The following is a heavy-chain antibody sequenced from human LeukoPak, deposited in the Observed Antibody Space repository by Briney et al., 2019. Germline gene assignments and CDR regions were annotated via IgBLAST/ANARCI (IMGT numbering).Heavy chain of an antibody. CDR1: GLTFDDYA. Sequence: GGSLRLSXAASGLTFDDYAMHWVRQAPGKGLEWVSGISWNSGSIGYADSVKGRFTISRDNAKNSLYLQMNSLRAEDMALYYCAKDIFRRGYSYGYGAFDIWGQGTMVTVSS. J-gene: IGHJ3*02. V-gene: IGHV3-9*03. CDR3: AKDIFRRGYSYGYGAFDI. CDR2: ISWNSGSI. D-gene: IGHD5-18*01.